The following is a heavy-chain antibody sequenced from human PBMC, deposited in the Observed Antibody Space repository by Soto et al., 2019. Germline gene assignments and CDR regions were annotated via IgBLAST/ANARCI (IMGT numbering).Heavy chain of an antibody. CDR1: GYSFSAYY. Sequence: QVQLVQSGAEVKKPGASVRVSCKASGYSFSAYYIHWMRQAPGQGLEWMGWINPNSGGTKFAQKFQSWVTMTRDTSISTAYMELSRLKSDDTAVYFCARESGGTTATLDYYYFYMDVWGKGTTVTVSS. J-gene: IGHJ6*03. D-gene: IGHD4-17*01. CDR3: ARESGGTTATLDYYYFYMDV. CDR2: INPNSGGT. V-gene: IGHV1-2*04.